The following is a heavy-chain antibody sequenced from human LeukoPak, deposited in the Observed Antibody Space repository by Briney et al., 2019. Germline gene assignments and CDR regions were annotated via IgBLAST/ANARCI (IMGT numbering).Heavy chain of an antibody. CDR3: ARVIGRRRLWFGEADHYYMDV. CDR2: IYYSGST. D-gene: IGHD3-10*01. J-gene: IGHJ6*03. Sequence: NASETLSLTCAVSGGSISRSGYSWSWIRQPPGKGLEWIGYIYYSGSTNYNPSLKSRVTISVDTSKNQFSLKLSSVTAADTAVYYCARVIGRRRLWFGEADHYYMDVWGKGTTVTISS. V-gene: IGHV4-61*08. CDR1: GGSISRSGYS.